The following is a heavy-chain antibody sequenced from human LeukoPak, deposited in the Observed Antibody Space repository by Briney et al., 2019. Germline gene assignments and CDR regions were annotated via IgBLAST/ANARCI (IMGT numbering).Heavy chain of an antibody. D-gene: IGHD5-18*01. CDR1: GFTFSSYG. Sequence: GGSLRLSCAASGFTFSSYGMHWVRQAPGKGLEWVAVISYDGSNKYYADSVKGRFTISRDNSKNTLYLQMNSLRAEDTAVYYCARDGGDTATYFDYWGQGTLVTVSS. CDR3: ARDGGDTATYFDY. V-gene: IGHV3-30*03. J-gene: IGHJ4*02. CDR2: ISYDGSNK.